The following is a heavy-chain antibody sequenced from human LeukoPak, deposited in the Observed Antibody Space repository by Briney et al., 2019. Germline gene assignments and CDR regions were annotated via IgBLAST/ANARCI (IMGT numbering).Heavy chain of an antibody. CDR3: ASHGDYVYNWFDP. CDR2: VSSSSSTI. V-gene: IGHV3-48*01. CDR1: GFTFSSYS. Sequence: GGSLRLSCAASGFTFSSYSMNWVRQAPGKGLEWVSYVSSSSSTIYYADSVKGRFTISRDNAKNSLYLQMNSLRAEDTAVYYCASHGDYVYNWFDPWGQGTLVTVSS. D-gene: IGHD4-17*01. J-gene: IGHJ5*02.